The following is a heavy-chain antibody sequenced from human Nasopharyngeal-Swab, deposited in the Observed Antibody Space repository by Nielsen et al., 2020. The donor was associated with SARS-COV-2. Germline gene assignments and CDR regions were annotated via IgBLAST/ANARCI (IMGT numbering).Heavy chain of an antibody. CDR1: GFTFRIYT. CDR3: TRDTPAMFAY. Sequence: GESLKLSFAASGFTFRIYTMNWVRQAPGKGLEWVSAISNSGDYIYHAASVKGRFTISRDNAKNSLFLQMNSLRAEDTAVYYCTRDTPAMFAYWGQGTLVTVSS. CDR2: ISNSGDYI. J-gene: IGHJ4*02. D-gene: IGHD2-2*01. V-gene: IGHV3-21*01.